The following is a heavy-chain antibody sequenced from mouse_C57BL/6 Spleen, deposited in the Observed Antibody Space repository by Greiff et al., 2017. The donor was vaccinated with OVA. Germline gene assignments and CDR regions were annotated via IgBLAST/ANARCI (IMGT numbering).Heavy chain of an antibody. CDR1: GYTFTSYW. Sequence: QVQLQQPGAELVKPGASVKMSCKASGYTFTSYWITWVKQRPGQGLEWIGDIYPGSGSTNYNEKFKSKATLTVDTSSSTAYMQLSSLTSEDSAVYYCASGDDSTPYAMDYWGQGTSVTVSS. V-gene: IGHV1-55*01. J-gene: IGHJ4*01. CDR2: IYPGSGST. D-gene: IGHD1-1*01. CDR3: ASGDDSTPYAMDY.